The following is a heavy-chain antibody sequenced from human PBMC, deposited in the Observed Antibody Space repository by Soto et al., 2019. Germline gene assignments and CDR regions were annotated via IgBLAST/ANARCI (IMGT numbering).Heavy chain of an antibody. D-gene: IGHD4-17*01. CDR1: GFTFSSYD. CDR2: IGTAGDT. Sequence: EVQLVESGGGLVQPGGSPRLSCAASGFTFSSYDMHWVRQATGKGLEWVSAIGTAGDTYYPGSVKGRFTISRENAKNSLYLQMNSLRAGDTAVYYCARVSERLNYGDRQVHWYFDLWGRGTLVTVSS. CDR3: ARVSERLNYGDRQVHWYFDL. V-gene: IGHV3-13*01. J-gene: IGHJ2*01.